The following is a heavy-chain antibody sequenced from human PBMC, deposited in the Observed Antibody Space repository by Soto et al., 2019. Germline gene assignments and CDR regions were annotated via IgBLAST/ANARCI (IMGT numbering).Heavy chain of an antibody. J-gene: IGHJ4*02. CDR1: GFTFTDSA. Sequence: EVQLVESGGGLVQPGGSLKLSCAASGFTFTDSAIHWVRQASGKGPEWVGRIRNKVNTYATAYAASVKGRFTISRDDATDTTYLQMNSLKTEDTAVYYCSRRRDWTATDPLDYWGQGTLVTVSS. D-gene: IGHD2-21*01. CDR2: IRNKVNTYAT. V-gene: IGHV3-73*02. CDR3: SRRRDWTATDPLDY.